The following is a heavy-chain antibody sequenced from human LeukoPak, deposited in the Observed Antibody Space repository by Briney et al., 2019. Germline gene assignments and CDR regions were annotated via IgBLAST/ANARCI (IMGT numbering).Heavy chain of an antibody. CDR3: AGGDPSYYDFWSGYLVGYYFDY. J-gene: IGHJ4*02. Sequence: TSETLSLTCTVSGGSISSYYWSWIRQPPGKGLKWIGYIYYSGSTNYNPSLKSRVTISVDTSKNQFSLKLSSVTAADTAVYYCAGGDPSYYDFWSGYLVGYYFDYWGQGTLVTVSS. V-gene: IGHV4-59*01. CDR1: GGSISSYY. CDR2: IYYSGST. D-gene: IGHD3-3*01.